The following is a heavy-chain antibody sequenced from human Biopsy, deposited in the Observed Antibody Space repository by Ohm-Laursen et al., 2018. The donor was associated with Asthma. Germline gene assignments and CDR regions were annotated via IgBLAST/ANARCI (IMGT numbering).Heavy chain of an antibody. V-gene: IGHV3-7*01. CDR1: GFSFSNYG. Sequence: SLRLSCTASGFSFSNYGMHWVRQVPGKGLEWVANIKHDGTEKNHVDPLKGRFTISRDNAKNSLYLQMNSLRAEDTAVYYCARTFHFWSPYHAEHYQLWGQGTLVTVPS. D-gene: IGHD3-3*02. CDR3: ARTFHFWSPYHAEHYQL. J-gene: IGHJ1*01. CDR2: IKHDGTEK.